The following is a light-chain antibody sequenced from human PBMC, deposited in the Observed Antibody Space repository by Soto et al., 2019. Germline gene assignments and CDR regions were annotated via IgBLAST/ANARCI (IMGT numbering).Light chain of an antibody. Sequence: EVVLTQSPATLSLAPGERATLSCRASQFLSSYLAWYQQKPGQPPRLLIYDTSNRDTRIPARFSGSRSGTDFTLTISSLEPEDFGVYFCHQRNKFGEGTRLE. V-gene: IGKV3-11*01. CDR1: QFLSSY. CDR2: DTS. J-gene: IGKJ5*01. CDR3: HQRNK.